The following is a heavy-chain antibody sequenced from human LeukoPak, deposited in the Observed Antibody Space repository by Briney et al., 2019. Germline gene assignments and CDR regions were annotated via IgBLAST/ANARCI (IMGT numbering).Heavy chain of an antibody. Sequence: PGGSLRLSCAASGFTFSAYTMSWVRQAPGKGLEWVSSFTSSSSSIYYADSVKGRFTISRDNAKNSLYLQLNSLRAEDTAVYYCASGWGFYYFDSWGQGTLVTVSS. CDR2: FTSSSSSI. V-gene: IGHV3-21*01. CDR1: GFTFSAYT. J-gene: IGHJ4*02. CDR3: ASGWGFYYFDS. D-gene: IGHD2/OR15-2a*01.